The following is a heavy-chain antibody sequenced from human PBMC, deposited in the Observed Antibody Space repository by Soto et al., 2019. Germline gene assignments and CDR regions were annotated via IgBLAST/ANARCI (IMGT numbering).Heavy chain of an antibody. D-gene: IGHD4-17*01. CDR1: GFTFSIFG. J-gene: IGHJ5*02. CDR3: AKSLRTTVTSLDWFDP. V-gene: IGHV3-30*18. CDR2: LSYDGNNE. Sequence: QVHLVESGGGVVPPGRSLRLSCAASGFTFSIFGMHWVRQAPGKGLEWVALLSYDGNNEYYGDSVKGRFTVSRDNSKSALFLQMNNLRIDDTGIYYCAKSLRTTVTSLDWFDPWGQGTLVTVSS.